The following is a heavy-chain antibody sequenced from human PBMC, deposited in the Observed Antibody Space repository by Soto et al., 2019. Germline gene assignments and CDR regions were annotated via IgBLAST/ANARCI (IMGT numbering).Heavy chain of an antibody. D-gene: IGHD6-6*01. CDR1: GGSISSSSYY. CDR3: ARGRREYSYKIDY. J-gene: IGHJ4*02. CDR2: IYYSGST. Sequence: PSETLSLTCTVSGGSISSSSYYWGWIRQPPGKGLEWIGSIYYSGSTYYNPSLKSRVTISVDTSKNQFSLKLSSVTAADTAVYYCARGRREYSYKIDYWGQGTLVTVSS. V-gene: IGHV4-39*01.